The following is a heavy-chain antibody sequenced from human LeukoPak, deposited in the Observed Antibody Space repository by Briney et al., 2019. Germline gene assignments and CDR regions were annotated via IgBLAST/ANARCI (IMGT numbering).Heavy chain of an antibody. V-gene: IGHV3-21*01. CDR2: ISSSSSYI. Sequence: GGSLRLSCAASGFTFSSYWMHWVRQAPGKGLEWVSSISSSSSYIYYADSVKGRFTISRDNAKNSLYLQMNSLRAEDTAVYYCARDYYDSSGYHYFDYWGQGTLVTVSS. CDR1: GFTFSSYW. CDR3: ARDYYDSSGYHYFDY. J-gene: IGHJ4*02. D-gene: IGHD3-22*01.